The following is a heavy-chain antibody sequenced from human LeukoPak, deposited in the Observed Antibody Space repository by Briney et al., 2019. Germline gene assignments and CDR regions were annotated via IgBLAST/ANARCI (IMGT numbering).Heavy chain of an antibody. Sequence: GGTLRLSCSASGFTFSGYTMHWVRQAPGKGLEYVSAISSNGDSTYYADSVKGRFTISGDNSKNTLYLQMSSLRAEDTAVYYCVKADYYDTSNYYYRYFQYWGQDTLVSVPS. D-gene: IGHD3-22*01. J-gene: IGHJ1*01. CDR1: GFTFSGYT. CDR3: VKADYYDTSNYYYRYFQY. CDR2: ISSNGDST. V-gene: IGHV3-64D*09.